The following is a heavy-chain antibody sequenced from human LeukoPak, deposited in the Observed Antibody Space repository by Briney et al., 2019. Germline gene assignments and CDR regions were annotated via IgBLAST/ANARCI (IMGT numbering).Heavy chain of an antibody. CDR2: IIPIFDTA. Sequence: SVKVSCKASGGTFSSYAISWVRQAPGQGLEWMGGIIPIFDTANYAQKFQGRVTITADKSTSTAYMELSSLRSEDTAVYYCARGVRDYVWGSYPAPNWFDPWGQGTLVTVSS. J-gene: IGHJ5*02. CDR3: ARGVRDYVWGSYPAPNWFDP. CDR1: GGTFSSYA. V-gene: IGHV1-69*06. D-gene: IGHD3-16*02.